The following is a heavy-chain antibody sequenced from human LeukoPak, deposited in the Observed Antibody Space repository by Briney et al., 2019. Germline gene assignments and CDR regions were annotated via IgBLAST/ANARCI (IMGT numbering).Heavy chain of an antibody. J-gene: IGHJ4*02. CDR1: GFTFDDYA. Sequence: GGSLRLSCVASGFTFDDYAMHWVRQAPGKGLEWVSGISWNSGSIGYADSVKGRFTISRDNAKNSLYLQMNSLRAEDTALYYCAKDRSINIAVAGPFDYWGQGTLVTVSS. CDR3: AKDRSINIAVAGPFDY. V-gene: IGHV3-9*01. CDR2: ISWNSGSI. D-gene: IGHD6-19*01.